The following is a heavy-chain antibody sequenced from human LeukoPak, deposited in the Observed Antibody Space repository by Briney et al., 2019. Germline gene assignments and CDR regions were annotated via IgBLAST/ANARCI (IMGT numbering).Heavy chain of an antibody. D-gene: IGHD3-10*01. CDR1: GGSFSGYY. CDR2: INHSGST. Sequence: SETLSLTCAVYGGSFSGYYWSWIRQPPGKGLEWIGEINHSGSTNYNPSLKSRVTISVDTSKNQFSLTLSSVTAADTAVYYCARSDGYGLVDIWGQGTMVTVSS. J-gene: IGHJ3*02. V-gene: IGHV4-34*01. CDR3: ARSDGYGLVDI.